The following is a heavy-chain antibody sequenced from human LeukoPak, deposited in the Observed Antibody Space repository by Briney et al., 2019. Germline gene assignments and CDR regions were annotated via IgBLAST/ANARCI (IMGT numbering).Heavy chain of an antibody. D-gene: IGHD4-17*01. Sequence: GGSLRLSCAASGFTVSSNYMSWVRQAPGKGLEWVSVIYSGGSTYYADSVKGRFTISRDNAKNSLYLQMNSLRAEDTAVYYCARVGTVGNYYYGMDVWGQGTTVTVSS. CDR1: GFTVSSNY. J-gene: IGHJ6*02. CDR3: ARVGTVGNYYYGMDV. CDR2: IYSGGST. V-gene: IGHV3-53*01.